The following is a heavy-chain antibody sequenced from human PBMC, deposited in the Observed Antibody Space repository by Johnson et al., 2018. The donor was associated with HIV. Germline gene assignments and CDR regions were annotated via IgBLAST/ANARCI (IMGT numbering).Heavy chain of an antibody. D-gene: IGHD3-16*02. V-gene: IGHV3-30*03. CDR1: GFTFSSYG. CDR2: ISYDGSNK. Sequence: QVQLVESGGGVVQPGRSLRLSCAASGFTFSSYGMHWVRQAPGKGLEWVAVISYDGSNKYYADSVKGRFTLSRDNSKDTLSLQMNSLTTGDTAVYSWARDFGLGELSYETVDAFDIWGQGTMVTVSS. J-gene: IGHJ3*02. CDR3: ARDFGLGELSYETVDAFDI.